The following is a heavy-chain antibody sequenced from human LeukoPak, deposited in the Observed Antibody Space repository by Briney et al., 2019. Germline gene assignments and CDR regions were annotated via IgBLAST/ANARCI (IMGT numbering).Heavy chain of an antibody. V-gene: IGHV3-73*01. J-gene: IGHJ4*02. CDR3: AKIPLSPFYDILTGYEGNHDY. D-gene: IGHD3-9*01. CDR2: IRSKANSYAT. Sequence: PGGSLRLSCAASGFTFSGSAMHWVRQASGKGLEWVGRIRSKANSYATAYAASVKGRFTISRDDSKNTAYLQMNSLKTEDTAVYYCAKIPLSPFYDILTGYEGNHDYWGQGTLVTVSS. CDR1: GFTFSGSA.